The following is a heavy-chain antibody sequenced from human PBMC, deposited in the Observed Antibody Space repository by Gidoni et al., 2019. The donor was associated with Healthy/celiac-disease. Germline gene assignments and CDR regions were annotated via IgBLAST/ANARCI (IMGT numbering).Heavy chain of an antibody. CDR1: GYTFTTYG. J-gene: IGHJ4*02. CDR3: ARDGGDDYGGKRKRGGRGANDY. D-gene: IGHD4-17*01. CDR2: ISAYNGNT. Sequence: QLQLVQSGAEVKKPGASVKVSCKASGYTFTTYGISWVRQAPGQGLEWMGWISAYNGNTNYAQKLQGRVTMTTDTSTSTAYMELRSLRSDDTAVYYCARDGGDDYGGKRKRGGRGANDYWGQGTLVTVSS. V-gene: IGHV1-18*01.